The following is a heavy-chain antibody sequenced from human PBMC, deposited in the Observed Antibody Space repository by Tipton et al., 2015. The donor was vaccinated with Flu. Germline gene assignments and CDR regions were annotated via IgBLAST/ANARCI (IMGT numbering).Heavy chain of an antibody. Sequence: QSGPEVKKPGASVKDSCKASGYTFTSYYMHWVRQAPGQGLEWMGIINPSGGSTSYAQKFQGRVTMTRDTSTSTVYMELSSLRSGDTAVYYCARGNDFWSGYYSKYFDYWGQGPLVTVSS. D-gene: IGHD3-3*01. CDR2: INPSGGST. J-gene: IGHJ4*02. CDR1: GYTFTSYY. V-gene: IGHV1-46*01. CDR3: ARGNDFWSGYYSKYFDY.